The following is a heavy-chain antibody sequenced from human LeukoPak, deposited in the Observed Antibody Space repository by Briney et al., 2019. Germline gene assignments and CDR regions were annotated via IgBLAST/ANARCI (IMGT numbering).Heavy chain of an antibody. CDR2: INHSGST. CDR3: AXXXPXXXXGGSCYVYYYNYMDV. V-gene: IGHV4-34*01. J-gene: IGHJ6*03. D-gene: IGHD2-15*01. CDR1: GGSFSGYY. Sequence: SGTLSLTCAVYGGSFSGYYWSWIRQPPGKGLEWIGEINHSGSTNYNPSLKSRVTISVDTSKNQFSPKLSSVTAADTAVYYCAXXXPXXXXGGSCYVYYYNYMDVWXKGTTVTVSS.